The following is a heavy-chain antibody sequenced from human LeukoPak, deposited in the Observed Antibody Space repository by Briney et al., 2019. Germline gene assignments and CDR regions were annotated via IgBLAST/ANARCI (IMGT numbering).Heavy chain of an antibody. D-gene: IGHD3-3*01. CDR2: ISYDGSNK. J-gene: IGHJ4*02. Sequence: GGSLRLSCAASGFTFSSYAMHWVRQAPGKGLEWVAVISYDGSNKYYADSVKGRFTISRDNSKNTLYLQMNSLRAEDTAVYYCARHVIMIFGVVTDYPFDYWGQGTLVTVSS. CDR3: ARHVIMIFGVVTDYPFDY. CDR1: GFTFSSYA. V-gene: IGHV3-30-3*01.